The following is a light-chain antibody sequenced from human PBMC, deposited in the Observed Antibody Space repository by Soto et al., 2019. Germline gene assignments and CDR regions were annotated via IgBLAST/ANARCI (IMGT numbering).Light chain of an antibody. CDR1: QSIGTY. CDR3: QQGYSTPWT. CDR2: AAS. V-gene: IGKV1-39*01. Sequence: DIQMTQSPSSLSASVGDRVTITCRASQSIGTYLHWYQQKAGKAPKLLIYAASNLQSGVPSRFSGSGSGTDCTLTMNSLQPEDVATYYCQQGYSTPWTLGQGTKVDIK. J-gene: IGKJ1*01.